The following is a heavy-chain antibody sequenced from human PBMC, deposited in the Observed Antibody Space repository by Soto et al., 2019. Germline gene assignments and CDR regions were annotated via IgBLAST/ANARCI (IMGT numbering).Heavy chain of an antibody. D-gene: IGHD1-20*01. CDR2: ISSSSSYI. CDR3: ARVRTPRYYYYYYDGIDV. V-gene: IGHV3-21*01. CDR1: GFTFSSYS. Sequence: EVQLVESGGGLVKPGGSLRLSCAASGFTFSSYSMNWVRQAPGKGLEWVSAISSSSSYIYYADSVKGRFTISRDNAKKSRYLQMNSMRAEDTAVYDCARVRTPRYYYYYYDGIDVWGQGTTVTVSS. J-gene: IGHJ6*02.